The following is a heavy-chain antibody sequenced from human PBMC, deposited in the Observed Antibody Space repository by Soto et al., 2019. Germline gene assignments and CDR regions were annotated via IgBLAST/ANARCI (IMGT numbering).Heavy chain of an antibody. D-gene: IGHD2-15*01. CDR1: GFTFSVYK. CDR3: AAAKLLPFEY. J-gene: IGHJ4*02. CDR2: ISNQGDTT. Sequence: GGSLRLSCSTSGFTFSVYKMHWVRQAPGKGLEYVSGISNQGDTTYYADSVKGRFTISRDNSKNTLYFQMSSLRPEDTAVYYRAAAKLLPFEYWGQGTQVTVSS. V-gene: IGHV3-64D*06.